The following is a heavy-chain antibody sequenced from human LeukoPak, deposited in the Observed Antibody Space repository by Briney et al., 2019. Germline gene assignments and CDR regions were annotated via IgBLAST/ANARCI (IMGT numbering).Heavy chain of an antibody. V-gene: IGHV4-34*01. CDR3: ARGGSQFGELRFRRRNWFDP. CDR2: INHSRRT. J-gene: IGHJ5*02. D-gene: IGHD3-10*01. CDR1: GGSFSGYY. Sequence: PSETLSLTCAVYGGSFSGYYWSWIRQPPGKGLEWIGEINHSRRTHYNPSLKSRVTISIDKCKNQFSLKLNSVTAADTAVYYCARGGSQFGELRFRRRNWFDPWGQGTLVTVSS.